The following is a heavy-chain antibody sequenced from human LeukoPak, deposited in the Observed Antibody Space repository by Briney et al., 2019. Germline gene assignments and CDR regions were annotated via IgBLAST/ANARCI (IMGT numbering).Heavy chain of an antibody. CDR2: IKNKADRGEI. V-gene: IGHV3-15*07. CDR3: TTESSGSLPY. J-gene: IGHJ4*02. D-gene: IGHD1-26*01. CDR1: GFTFDNYW. Sequence: GGSLRLSCAASGFTFDNYWMHWVRQIPGTGLEWVGLIKNKADRGEIEYAAPVKDRFTISRDDSKNTVYLQMSSLKTEDTAVYYCTTESSGSLPYWGQGTLVTVSS.